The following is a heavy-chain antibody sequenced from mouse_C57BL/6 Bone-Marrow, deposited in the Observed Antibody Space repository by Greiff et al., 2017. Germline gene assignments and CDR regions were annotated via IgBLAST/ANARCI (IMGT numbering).Heavy chain of an antibody. J-gene: IGHJ2*01. V-gene: IGHV1-69*01. CDR3: GRGEVYHCYPGDYFDY. CDR1: GYTFTSYW. CDR2: IDPSDSYT. D-gene: IGHD2-3*01. Sequence: QVQLQQPGAELVMPGASVKLSCKASGYTFTSYWMHWVKQRPGQGLEWIGEIDPSDSYTNYNQKFKGKSTLTVDKSSSTAYMQLSSLTSEDSAVYCCGRGEVYHCYPGDYFDYWGRRTPLTDSS.